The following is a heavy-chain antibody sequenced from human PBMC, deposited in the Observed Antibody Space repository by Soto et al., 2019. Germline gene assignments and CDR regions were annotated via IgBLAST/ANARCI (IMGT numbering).Heavy chain of an antibody. V-gene: IGHV4-59*01. D-gene: IGHD2-2*01. CDR2: IYYIGST. Sequence: SETLSLTCTVSGGSISSYYWSWIRQPPGKGLEWIGYIYYIGSTNYNPSLKSRVTISVDTSKNQFSLKLSSVTAADTAVYYCARGLRRQLLNWFDPWGQGTLVTGLL. CDR1: GGSISSYY. CDR3: ARGLRRQLLNWFDP. J-gene: IGHJ5*02.